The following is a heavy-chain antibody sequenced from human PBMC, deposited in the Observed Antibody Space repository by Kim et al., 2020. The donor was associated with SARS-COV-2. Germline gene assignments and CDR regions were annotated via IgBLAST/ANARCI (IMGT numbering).Heavy chain of an antibody. CDR2: IRQDGSGN. Sequence: GGSLRLSCAVSGFTFSSYWMSWVRQAPGKGLEWVATIRQDGSGNFYADSVRGRFSISRDNAKNSLFLQMNSLRAEDTAVYYCARIEGARVRGVDFDYWGQATLPTVSS. CDR3: ARIEGARVRGVDFDY. V-gene: IGHV3-7*03. D-gene: IGHD3-10*01. CDR1: GFTFSSYW. J-gene: IGHJ4*02.